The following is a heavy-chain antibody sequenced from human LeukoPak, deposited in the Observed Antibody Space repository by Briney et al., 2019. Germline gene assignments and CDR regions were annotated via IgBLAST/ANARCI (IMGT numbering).Heavy chain of an antibody. Sequence: SETLSLTCSVSGDSVRNDFYYWGWIRQPPGKGLEWVACLSHAGNTWYNPSLESRLSISVDTSKNQFSLKFSSVTAADTALYWCARHNAPRRVGFDFWGQGNLVTVSS. CDR2: LSHAGNT. CDR1: GDSVRNDFYY. V-gene: IGHV4-39*01. J-gene: IGHJ4*02. D-gene: IGHD2-2*01. CDR3: ARHNAPRRVGFDF.